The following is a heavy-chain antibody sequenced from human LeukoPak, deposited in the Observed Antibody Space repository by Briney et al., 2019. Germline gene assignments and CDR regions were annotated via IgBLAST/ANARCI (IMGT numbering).Heavy chain of an antibody. CDR1: GYTFTSYD. J-gene: IGHJ6*03. CDR3: ARDCSSTSCYVYYMDV. D-gene: IGHD2-2*01. CDR2: MNPNSGNT. Sequence: RASVKVSCKASGYTFTSYDINWVRQATGQGLEWMGWMNPNSGNTGYARKFQGRVTTTRNTSISTAYMELSSLRSEDTAVYYCARDCSSTSCYVYYMDVWGKGTTVTVSS. V-gene: IGHV1-8*01.